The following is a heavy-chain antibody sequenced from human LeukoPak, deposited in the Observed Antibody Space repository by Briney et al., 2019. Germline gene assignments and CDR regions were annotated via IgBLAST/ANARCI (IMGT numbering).Heavy chain of an antibody. V-gene: IGHV4-34*01. CDR3: ARGLKIDY. Sequence: SEILSLTCAVYGGSFSGYYWSWIRQPPGKGLEWIGEINHSGSTNYNPSLKSRVTISVDTSKNQFSLKLSSVTAADTAVYYCARGLKIDYWGQGTLVTVSS. CDR2: INHSGST. J-gene: IGHJ4*02. CDR1: GGSFSGYY.